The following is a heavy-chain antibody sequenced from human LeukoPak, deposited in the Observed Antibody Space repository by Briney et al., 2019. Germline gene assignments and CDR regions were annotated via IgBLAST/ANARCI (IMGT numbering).Heavy chain of an antibody. CDR1: GFTFSSYA. J-gene: IGHJ1*01. CDR2: IYSGGNT. V-gene: IGHV3-53*05. Sequence: PGGSLRLSCAASGFTFSSYAMSWVRQAPGKGLEWVSVIYSGGNTYYADSVEGRFTISRDTSKNTLYLQMNSLRGEDTAVYYCARAENWNYVYWGQGTLVTVSS. CDR3: ARAENWNYVY. D-gene: IGHD1-7*01.